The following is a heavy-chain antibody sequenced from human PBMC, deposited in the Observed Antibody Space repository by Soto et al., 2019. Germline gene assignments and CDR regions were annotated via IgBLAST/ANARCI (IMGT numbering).Heavy chain of an antibody. CDR3: ARGVDYPAAFDY. V-gene: IGHV4-31*03. D-gene: IGHD4-17*01. CDR1: GGSISSGGYY. Sequence: QVQLQESGPGLVKPSQTLSLTCTVSGGSISSGGYYWSWIRQHPGKGLEWIGYVYYSGSTYSNPSLKSRVTISVDTSKNQFSLKLSSVTAADTAVYYCARGVDYPAAFDYWGQGTLVTVSS. CDR2: VYYSGST. J-gene: IGHJ4*02.